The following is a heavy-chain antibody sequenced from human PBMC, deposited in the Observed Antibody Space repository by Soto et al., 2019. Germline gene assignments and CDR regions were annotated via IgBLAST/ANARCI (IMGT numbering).Heavy chain of an antibody. J-gene: IGHJ4*02. Sequence: GGSLRLSCAASGFTFSASALHWVRQASGKGLEWVGRIRSKANNYATTYAASVEGRFTISRDDSKNTAYLQMNSLKTEDTAVYFCTRHCADYLGQGTLVTVSS. CDR3: TRHCADY. V-gene: IGHV3-73*01. CDR2: IRSKANNYAT. CDR1: GFTFSASA.